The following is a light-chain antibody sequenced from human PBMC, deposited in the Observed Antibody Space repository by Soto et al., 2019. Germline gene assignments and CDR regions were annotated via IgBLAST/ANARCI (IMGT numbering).Light chain of an antibody. CDR1: RSISSS. J-gene: IGKJ1*01. CDR3: QQSYSTPRT. V-gene: IGKV1-39*01. Sequence: DIQMTQSPSSLSASVRYRVTITCRASRSISSSLNWYQQKPGKAPKLLIYAASSLQSGVPLRFSGSGSGTDFTLTISSLQPEDFATYYCQQSYSTPRTFGQGTKVDIK. CDR2: AAS.